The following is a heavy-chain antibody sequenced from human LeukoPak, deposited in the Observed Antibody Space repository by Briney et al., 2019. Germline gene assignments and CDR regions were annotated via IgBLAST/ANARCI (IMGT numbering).Heavy chain of an antibody. CDR2: ISTSGST. D-gene: IGHD5-12*01. CDR3: TRDSSGYDWFYDY. CDR1: GGYISSGSYY. Sequence: PSETLSLTCTVSGGYISSGSYYWSWIRQPAGKGLEWIGRISTSGSTNYNPSLKSRLIMSVDTSKNQISLMLSSVTAADTAVYYCTRDSSGYDWFYDYWGQGTLVTVSS. J-gene: IGHJ4*02. V-gene: IGHV4-61*02.